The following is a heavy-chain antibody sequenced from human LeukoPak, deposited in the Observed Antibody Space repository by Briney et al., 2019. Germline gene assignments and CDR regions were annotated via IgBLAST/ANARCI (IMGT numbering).Heavy chain of an antibody. D-gene: IGHD5-12*01. CDR2: IYYSGNT. CDR3: ARHPRGVVAETY. Sequence: KPSETLSLTCTVSGGSISISSYYWGWIRQSPGKGLEWIGSIYYSGNTYYNPSLKSRVSISVDTSKNQFSLTLRSVTAADTAVFYCARHPRGVVAETYWGQGTLVTVSS. CDR1: GGSISISSYY. J-gene: IGHJ4*02. V-gene: IGHV4-39*01.